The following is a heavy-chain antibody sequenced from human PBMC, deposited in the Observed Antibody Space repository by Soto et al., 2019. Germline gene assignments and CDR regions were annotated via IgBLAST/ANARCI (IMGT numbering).Heavy chain of an antibody. J-gene: IGHJ4*02. D-gene: IGHD3-10*01. CDR2: IYYSGST. CDR1: GDSISSTSHY. V-gene: IGHV4-39*01. CDR3: ATSGSGSYYYFDY. Sequence: SETLSLTCTVSGDSISSTSHYWGWIRQPPGKGLEWIGSIYYSGSTYYNPSLKSRVTISVDTSKNQFSLKLSSVTAADTAVYYCATSGSGSYYYFDYWGQGTLVTVSS.